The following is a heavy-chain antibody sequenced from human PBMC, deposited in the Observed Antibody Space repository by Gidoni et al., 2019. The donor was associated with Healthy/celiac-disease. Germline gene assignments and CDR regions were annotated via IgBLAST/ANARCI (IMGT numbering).Heavy chain of an antibody. V-gene: IGHV4-34*01. CDR1: GGSFSGYY. J-gene: IGHJ6*03. CDR2: INHSGST. CDR3: ARARTTVTTVNYYYYMDV. D-gene: IGHD4-17*01. Sequence: QVQLQQWGAGLLKPSETLSLTCAVYGGSFSGYYWSWIRQPPGQGLEWIGEINHSGSTNYNPSLKSRVTISVDTSKTQFSLKLSSVTAADTAVYYCARARTTVTTVNYYYYMDVWGKGTTVTVSS.